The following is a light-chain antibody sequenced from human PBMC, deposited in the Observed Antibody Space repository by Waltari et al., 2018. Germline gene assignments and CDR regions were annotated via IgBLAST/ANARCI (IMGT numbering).Light chain of an antibody. V-gene: IGLV2-14*01. CDR3: ASYNPGSTLV. Sequence: QSALTQPASVSGSPGQSITIPCTGSSSDVGSYNYVSWYQQFPDRAPKLIIYDVTNRPSGVSNRFSGSKSANTASLTISGLQPEDEAEYYCASYNPGSTLVFGGGTKLTVL. J-gene: IGLJ3*02. CDR1: SSDVGSYNY. CDR2: DVT.